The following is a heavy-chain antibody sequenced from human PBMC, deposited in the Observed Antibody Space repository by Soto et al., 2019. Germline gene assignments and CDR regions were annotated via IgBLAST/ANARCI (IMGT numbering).Heavy chain of an antibody. CDR2: IIPIFGTA. V-gene: IGHV1-69*13. CDR3: ARFYRQVGYCSGGSCYSDRDAFDI. Sequence: ASVKVSCKASGGTFSSYAISWVRQAPGQGLEWMGGIIPIFGTANYAQKFQGRVTITADESTSTAYMELSSLRSEDTAVYYCARFYRQVGYCSGGSCYSDRDAFDIWGQGTMVTVSS. D-gene: IGHD2-15*01. CDR1: GGTFSSYA. J-gene: IGHJ3*02.